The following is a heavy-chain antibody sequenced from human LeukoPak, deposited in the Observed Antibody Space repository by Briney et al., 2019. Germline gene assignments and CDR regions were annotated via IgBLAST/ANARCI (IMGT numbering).Heavy chain of an antibody. J-gene: IGHJ4*02. CDR2: ISAYNGNT. CDR3: VRDLGVDTSMIFFDF. V-gene: IGHV1-18*01. Sequence: ASVKVSCKASGYTFTSYGISRVRQAPGQGLEWMGWISAYNGNTRSAQKFQGRVTMTTDTSTSTAYMELRSLRFDDTAVFYCVRDLGVDTSMIFFDFWGQGTLVTVSS. CDR1: GYTFTSYG. D-gene: IGHD3/OR15-3a*01.